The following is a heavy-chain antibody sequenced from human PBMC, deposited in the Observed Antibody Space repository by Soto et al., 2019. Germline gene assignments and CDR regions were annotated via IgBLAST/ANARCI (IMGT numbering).Heavy chain of an antibody. V-gene: IGHV3-30-3*01. J-gene: IGHJ4*02. CDR1: GFTFSSYA. CDR3: ERDKRQWLVLAYFDY. D-gene: IGHD6-19*01. Sequence: GGSLRLSCAASGFTFSSYAMHWVRQAPGKGLEWVAVISYDGSNKYYADSVKGRFTISRDNSKNTLYLQMNSLRAEDTAVYYCERDKRQWLVLAYFDYWGQGT. CDR2: ISYDGSNK.